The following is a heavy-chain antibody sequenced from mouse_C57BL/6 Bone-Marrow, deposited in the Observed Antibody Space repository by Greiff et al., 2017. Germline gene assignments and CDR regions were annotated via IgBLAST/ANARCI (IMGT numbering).Heavy chain of an antibody. CDR1: GYSITSGYY. J-gene: IGHJ4*01. V-gene: IGHV3-6*01. CDR3: ARGGDYSNYEAMDY. CDR2: ISYDGSN. Sequence: EVQLQQSGPGLVKPSQSLSLTCSVTGYSITSGYYWNWIRQFPGNKLEWKGYISYDGSNNYNPSLKNRISITRDTSKNQFFLKLNSVTTEDTATYYCARGGDYSNYEAMDYWGQGTSVTVSS. D-gene: IGHD2-5*01.